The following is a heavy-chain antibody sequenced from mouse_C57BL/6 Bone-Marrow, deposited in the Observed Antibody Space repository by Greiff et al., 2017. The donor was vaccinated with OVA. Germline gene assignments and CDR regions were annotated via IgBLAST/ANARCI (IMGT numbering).Heavy chain of an antibody. CDR3: ARERGLLRSFDY. CDR2: IHPNSGST. CDR1: GYTFTSYW. J-gene: IGHJ2*01. Sequence: VQLQQPGAELVKPGASVKLSCKASGYTFTSYWMHWVKQRPGQGLEWIGMIHPNSGSTNYNEKFKSKATLTVDKSSSTAYMQLSSLTSEDSAVYYCARERGLLRSFDYWGQGTTLTVSS. V-gene: IGHV1-64*01. D-gene: IGHD1-1*01.